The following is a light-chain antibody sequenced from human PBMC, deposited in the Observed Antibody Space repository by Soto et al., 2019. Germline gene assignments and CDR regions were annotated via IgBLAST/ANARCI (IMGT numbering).Light chain of an antibody. J-gene: IGKJ1*01. CDR1: QGISSY. Sequence: AILITQSPSSLSASTGYRVTITCRASQGISSYLAWYQQKPGKAPKLLIYAASTLQSGVPSRFRGSGSGKDLTLTISCLQSEDFATYYCQQYSSYPWTFGKGTKVDIX. CDR2: AAS. CDR3: QQYSSYPWT. V-gene: IGKV1-8*01.